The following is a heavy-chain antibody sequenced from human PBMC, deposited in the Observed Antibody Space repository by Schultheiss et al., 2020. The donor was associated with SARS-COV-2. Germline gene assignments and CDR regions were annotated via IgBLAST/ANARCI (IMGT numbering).Heavy chain of an antibody. D-gene: IGHD3-22*01. CDR1: GFTFSSYG. CDR3: ARTPYYYDSSGYYSYYYYYYMDV. V-gene: IGHV3-23*01. J-gene: IGHJ6*03. Sequence: GGSLRLSCAASGFTFSSYGMHWVRQAPGKGLEWVSAISGSGGSTYYADSVKGRFTISRDNSKNTLYLQMNSLRAEDTAVYYCARTPYYYDSSGYYSYYYYYYMDVWGKGTTVTVSS. CDR2: ISGSGGST.